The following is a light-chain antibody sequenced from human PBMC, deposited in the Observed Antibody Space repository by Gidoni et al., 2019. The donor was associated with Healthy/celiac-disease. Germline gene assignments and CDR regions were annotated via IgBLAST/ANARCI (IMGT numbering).Light chain of an antibody. CDR2: GAS. Sequence: EIVLTPSPGPLSLAPEERATLSCRARQSGRSSYLAWYQQKPGQAPRLLIYGASSRATGIPYRFSGSGSGTDFTLTISRLEPEDFAVYYCQQYGSPSLTFGGGTKVEIK. V-gene: IGKV3-20*01. J-gene: IGKJ4*01. CDR1: QSGRSSY. CDR3: QQYGSPSLT.